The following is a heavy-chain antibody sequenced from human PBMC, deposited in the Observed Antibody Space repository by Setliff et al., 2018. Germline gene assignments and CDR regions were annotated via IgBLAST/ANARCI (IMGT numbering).Heavy chain of an antibody. D-gene: IGHD1-1*01. V-gene: IGHV4-59*11. CDR1: GGSMSSHY. J-gene: IGHJ3*02. CDR2: IYYSGST. CDR3: SKKSVYLQINDLRAEDTALYFCAKGGDWDDQHYAFDI. Sequence: SETLSLTCTVSGGSMSSHYWSWIRQPPGKGLEWIGFIYYSGSTNYNPSLKSRVSISVDTSKNQFSLRLSSVRGRFSVSRDNSKKSVYLQINDLRAEDTALYFCAKGGDWDDQHYAFDIWGQGTMVTVSS.